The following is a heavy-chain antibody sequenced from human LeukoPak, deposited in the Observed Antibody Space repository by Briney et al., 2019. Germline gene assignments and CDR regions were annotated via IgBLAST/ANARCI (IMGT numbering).Heavy chain of an antibody. D-gene: IGHD5-18*01. CDR1: GYIFTSYY. Sequence: ASVKVSCKTSGYIFTSYYIHWVRQAPGQGLEWMGIINPSGGSSYYAQKFQGRVTLTSDMSTSTMYMDLRSLRSEDTAFYYCARSVETANLKNWCQGTLVSVSS. CDR2: INPSGGSS. V-gene: IGHV1-46*01. J-gene: IGHJ4*02. CDR3: ARSVETANLKN.